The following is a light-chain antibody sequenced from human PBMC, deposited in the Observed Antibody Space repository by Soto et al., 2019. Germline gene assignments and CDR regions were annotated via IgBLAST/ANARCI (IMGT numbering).Light chain of an antibody. V-gene: IGLV2-14*03. Sequence: QSVLTQPASVSGSPGQSITISCAGTSSDLGAYKYVSWYQQHPDKAPKLILYEVSRRPSGVSNRFSGSKSGNTASLTISGLLAEDEADYSCSSYTKTSTLLFGTGTK. CDR1: SSDLGAYKY. J-gene: IGLJ1*01. CDR2: EVS. CDR3: SSYTKTSTLL.